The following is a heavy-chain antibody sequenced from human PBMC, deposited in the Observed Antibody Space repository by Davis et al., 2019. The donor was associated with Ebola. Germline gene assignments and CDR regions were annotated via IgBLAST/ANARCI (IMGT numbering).Heavy chain of an antibody. CDR3: ARRIGAAGPRNEYFDR. V-gene: IGHV4-39*01. CDR2: IPYGGST. D-gene: IGHD6-13*01. Sequence: SETLSLTCTVSGDSISNRDYFWAWIRQPPGKGLEWIGSIPYGGSTYYNPSLKSRVTMSIDASQNQFSLKLTSVTAADTAVYYCARRIGAAGPRNEYFDRWGQGTLLTVSS. CDR1: GDSISNRDYF. J-gene: IGHJ1*01.